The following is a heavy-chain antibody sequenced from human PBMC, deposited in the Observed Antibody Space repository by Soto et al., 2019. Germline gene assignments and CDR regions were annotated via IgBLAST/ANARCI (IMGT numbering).Heavy chain of an antibody. CDR1: GASMSSGGYY. J-gene: IGHJ5*02. V-gene: IGHV4-31*03. Sequence: QVQLQESGPGLVKPSQTLSLTCTVSGASMSSGGYYWTWFRQSPGKGLEWIGYIYYSGRTYYNRSLEVRVAISLDTSRSKFSLSLHSVTAADTAIYYCARDRHNNFFDPWGQGTLVTVSS. CDR3: ARDRHNNFFDP. D-gene: IGHD6-6*01. CDR2: IYYSGRT.